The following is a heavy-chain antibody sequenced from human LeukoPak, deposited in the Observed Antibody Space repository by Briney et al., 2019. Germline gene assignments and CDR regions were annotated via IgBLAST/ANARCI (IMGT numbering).Heavy chain of an antibody. CDR3: ARSVGAMTWEWFDP. J-gene: IGHJ5*02. CDR1: GGSISSSSYY. V-gene: IGHV4-39*07. D-gene: IGHD1-26*01. CDR2: IYYSGST. Sequence: PSETLSLTRTVSGGSISSSSYYWGWIRQPPGKGLEWIGSIYYSGSTYYNPSLKSRVTISVDTSKNQFSLKLSSVTAADTAVYYCARSVGAMTWEWFDPWGQGTLVTVSS.